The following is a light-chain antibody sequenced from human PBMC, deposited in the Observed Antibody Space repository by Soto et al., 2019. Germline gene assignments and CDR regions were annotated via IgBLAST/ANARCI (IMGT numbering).Light chain of an antibody. Sequence: EIVMTQSPAILSVSPGDRATLSCRAGQSVSNNLAWYQQKPGQTPRLVIYGASNRATGVPARFSGSGSGTDFTLNISSLQSEDFAVYYCLQYDDWHRTFGQGTKVDIK. CDR3: LQYDDWHRT. V-gene: IGKV3-15*01. CDR1: QSVSNN. J-gene: IGKJ1*01. CDR2: GAS.